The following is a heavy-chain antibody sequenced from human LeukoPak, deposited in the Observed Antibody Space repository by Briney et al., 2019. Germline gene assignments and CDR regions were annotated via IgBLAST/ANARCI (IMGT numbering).Heavy chain of an antibody. CDR2: IKTDGSGA. D-gene: IGHD3-10*01. CDR3: TRDLVYGSGSSDY. J-gene: IGHJ4*02. Sequence: GGSLRLSCAASGFTFSNYWMHWVRQAPGKGLVWVSRIKTDGSGAGYADSVKGRFTISRDNAKNTLFLQMNSLRVEDTAVYYCTRDLVYGSGSSDYWGQGTLVTVSS. CDR1: GFTFSNYW. V-gene: IGHV3-74*01.